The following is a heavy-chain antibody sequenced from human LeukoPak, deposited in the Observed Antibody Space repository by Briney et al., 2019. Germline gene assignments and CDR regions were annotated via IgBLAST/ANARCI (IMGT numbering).Heavy chain of an antibody. CDR2: IYHSGST. J-gene: IGHJ1*01. CDR3: ASAQERGTMIVGIQH. V-gene: IGHV4-4*02. Sequence: SETLSLTCAVSGGSISSSNWWSWVRQPPGKGLEWIGEIYHSGSTNHNPSLKSRVTISVDKSKNQFSLKLSSVTAADTAVYYCASAQERGTMIVGIQHWGQGTLVTVSS. CDR1: GGSISSSNW. D-gene: IGHD3-22*01.